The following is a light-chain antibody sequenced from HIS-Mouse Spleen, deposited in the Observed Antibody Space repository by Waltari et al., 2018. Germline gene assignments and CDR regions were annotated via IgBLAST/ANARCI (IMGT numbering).Light chain of an antibody. Sequence: QSVLTQPPSASGTPGQRVTIPCSGSSSNIGRNPVNWYQQLPGTAPKLLIYSNNQRPSGVPDRFSGSKSGTSASLAISGLQSEDEADYYCSSYTSSSTFFGTGTKVTVL. J-gene: IGLJ1*01. CDR2: SNN. V-gene: IGLV1-44*01. CDR1: SSNIGRNP. CDR3: SSYTSSSTF.